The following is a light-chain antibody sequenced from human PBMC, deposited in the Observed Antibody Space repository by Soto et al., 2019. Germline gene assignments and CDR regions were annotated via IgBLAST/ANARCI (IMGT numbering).Light chain of an antibody. CDR2: GAS. CDR3: QQYNNWLPYT. V-gene: IGKV3-15*01. Sequence: EIVMTQSPATLSVSPGERATLSCRASQSVSSNLAWYQQKPGQAPRLLIYGASTRATGIPARSSGSGSGTEFTLTISSLQSEDFAGYYCQQYNNWLPYTFGQGTKLEIK. J-gene: IGKJ2*01. CDR1: QSVSSN.